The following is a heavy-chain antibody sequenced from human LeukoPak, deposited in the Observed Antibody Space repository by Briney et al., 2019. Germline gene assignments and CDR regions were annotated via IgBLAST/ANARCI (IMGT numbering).Heavy chain of an antibody. CDR1: GFTFSDFG. D-gene: IGHD6-13*01. J-gene: IGHJ4*02. CDR2: IRYDGSNK. V-gene: IGHV3-30*02. CDR3: ARFGPGTAFDY. Sequence: PGGSLRLSCAASGFTFSDFGIHWVRQAPGKGLEWVAFIRYDGSNKYYADFVKGRFTTSRDNFKNTLYLQMKSLRPEDTAVYYCARFGPGTAFDYWGQGTLVTVSS.